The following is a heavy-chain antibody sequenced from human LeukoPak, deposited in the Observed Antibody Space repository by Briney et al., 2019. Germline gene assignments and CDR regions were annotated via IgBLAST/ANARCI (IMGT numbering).Heavy chain of an antibody. Sequence: SETLSLTCTVSGGSISSYYWSWIRQHPGKGLEWIGYIYYSGSTNYNPSLKSRVTISVDTSKNQFSLKLSSVTAADTAVYYCARGYHDFWSEYYFDYWGQGTLVTVSS. D-gene: IGHD3-3*01. CDR2: IYYSGST. CDR3: ARGYHDFWSEYYFDY. J-gene: IGHJ4*02. CDR1: GGSISSYY. V-gene: IGHV4-59*01.